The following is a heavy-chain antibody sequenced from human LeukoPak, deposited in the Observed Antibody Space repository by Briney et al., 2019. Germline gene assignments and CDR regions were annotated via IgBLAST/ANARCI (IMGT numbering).Heavy chain of an antibody. J-gene: IGHJ4*02. CDR2: IIPIFGTA. D-gene: IGHD3-9*01. CDR1: GGTFSSYA. CDR3: AREYYDILTGYYNDY. Sequence: VASVKVSCKASGGTFSSYAISWVRQAPGQGLEWMGGIIPIFGTANYAQKFQGRVTITADESTSTAYMELSSLRSEDTAVYYCAREYYDILTGYYNDYWGQGTLVTVSS. V-gene: IGHV1-69*13.